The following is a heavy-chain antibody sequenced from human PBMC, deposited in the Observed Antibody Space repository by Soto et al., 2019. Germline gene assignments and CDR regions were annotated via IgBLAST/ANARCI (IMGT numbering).Heavy chain of an antibody. V-gene: IGHV4-34*01. J-gene: IGHJ3*02. CDR2: NNHSGST. Sequence: QVQLQQWGAGLLKPSETLSLTCAVYGGSFSGYYWSWIRQPPGKGLEWIGENNHSGSTNYNPSLKSRVTISVDTSKNQFSLKLSSVTAADTAVYYCARLALRFHGAFDIWGQGTMVTVSS. CDR3: ARLALRFHGAFDI. CDR1: GGSFSGYY. D-gene: IGHD3-3*01.